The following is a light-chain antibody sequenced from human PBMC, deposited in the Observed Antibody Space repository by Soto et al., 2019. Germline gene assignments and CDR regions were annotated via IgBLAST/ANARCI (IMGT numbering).Light chain of an antibody. CDR2: DVT. CDR3: SSYTSSYTDV. CDR1: SSDVGRYNY. J-gene: IGLJ1*01. V-gene: IGLV2-14*01. Sequence: QSALTQPASVSGSPGQSITISCTGTSSDVGRYNYVSWYQQHPGKAPKLMIYDVTNRPSGVSNRFTGSKSGKTASLTISGLQAEDEADYYCSSYTSSYTDVFGTGTKVT.